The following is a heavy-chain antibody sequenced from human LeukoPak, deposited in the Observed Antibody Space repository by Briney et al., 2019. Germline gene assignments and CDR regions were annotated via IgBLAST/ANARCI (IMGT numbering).Heavy chain of an antibody. CDR2: ISGSGGST. D-gene: IGHD3-3*01. Sequence: QTGGSLRLSCAASGFIFSDYYMSWVRQAPGKGLEWVSAISGSGGSTYYADSVKGRFTISRDNSKNTLYLQMNSLRAEDTAVYYCAKRFLEWLLSPDWFDPWGQGTLVTVSS. CDR3: AKRFLEWLLSPDWFDP. CDR1: GFIFSDYY. V-gene: IGHV3-23*01. J-gene: IGHJ5*02.